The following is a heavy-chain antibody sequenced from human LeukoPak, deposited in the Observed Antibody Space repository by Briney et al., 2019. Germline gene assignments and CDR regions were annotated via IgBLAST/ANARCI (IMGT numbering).Heavy chain of an antibody. J-gene: IGHJ2*01. V-gene: IGHV4-59*01. CDR1: GGSISSYY. CDR3: ARAYYYDSSGYSSYWYFDL. D-gene: IGHD3-22*01. Sequence: SETLSLTCTVSGGSISSYYWSWIRQPPGKGLEWIGYIYYSGSTNYNPSLKSRVTISVDTSKNQSSLKLSSVTAADTAVYYCARAYYYDSSGYSSYWYFDLWGRGTLVTVSS. CDR2: IYYSGST.